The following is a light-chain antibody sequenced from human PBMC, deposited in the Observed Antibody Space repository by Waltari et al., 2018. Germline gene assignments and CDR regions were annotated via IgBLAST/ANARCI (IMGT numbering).Light chain of an antibody. Sequence: EIVLTQSPGTLSLSPGERATLSCRASQSVSRTLAWYQQKPGQAPRLLIYGASTRATGIAERFSGGGSGTDFSLTISRLEPEDFAVYYCQHYVRLPVTFGQGTKVEI. CDR2: GAS. CDR1: QSVSRT. V-gene: IGKV3-20*01. CDR3: QHYVRLPVT. J-gene: IGKJ1*01.